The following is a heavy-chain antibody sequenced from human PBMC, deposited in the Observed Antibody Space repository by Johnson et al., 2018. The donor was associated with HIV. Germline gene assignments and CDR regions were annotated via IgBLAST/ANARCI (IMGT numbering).Heavy chain of an antibody. D-gene: IGHD4-11*01. CDR3: VRETRDDAFDI. J-gene: IGHJ3*02. Sequence: EVQLVESGGGLVQPGGSLRLSCAASGFTFSNYWMNWVRQAPGKGLEWVANIKQDGSVKYYVDSVKGRFTISRDNANNSLSLQMSGLRADDTAVYYCVRETRDDAFDIWGQGTMVTVSS. V-gene: IGHV3-7*03. CDR1: GFTFSNYW. CDR2: IKQDGSVK.